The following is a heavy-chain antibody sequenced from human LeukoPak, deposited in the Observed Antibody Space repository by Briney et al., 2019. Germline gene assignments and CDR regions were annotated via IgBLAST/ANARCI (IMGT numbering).Heavy chain of an antibody. J-gene: IGHJ4*02. D-gene: IGHD2-2*01. CDR1: GFTFSSYA. CDR2: ISGSGGST. Sequence: GGSLRLSCAASGFTFSSYAMSWVRQAPGKGLEWVSAISGSGGSTYYADSVKGRFTISRDNSKNTLYLQMNSLRAEDTAVYYCASQGKYCSSTSCYLEDGPGEDYWGQGTLVTVSS. CDR3: ASQGKYCSSTSCYLEDGPGEDY. V-gene: IGHV3-23*01.